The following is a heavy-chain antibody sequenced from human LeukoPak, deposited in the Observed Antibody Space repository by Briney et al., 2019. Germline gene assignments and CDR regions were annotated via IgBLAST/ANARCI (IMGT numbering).Heavy chain of an antibody. Sequence: SETLSLTCTVSGGSISSSSYYWGWIRQPPGKGLEWIGSIYYSGSTYYNPSLKSRVTISVDTSKNQFSLKLTSVTAADTAVYYCARGGYSGSYCGDSWGPGTLVTVSS. J-gene: IGHJ4*02. V-gene: IGHV4-39*07. CDR3: ARGGYSGSYCGDS. CDR1: GGSISSSSYY. D-gene: IGHD1-26*01. CDR2: IYYSGST.